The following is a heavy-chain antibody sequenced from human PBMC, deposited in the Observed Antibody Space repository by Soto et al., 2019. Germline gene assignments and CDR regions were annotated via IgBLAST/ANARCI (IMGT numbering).Heavy chain of an antibody. CDR2: INHSGGRT. CDR3: ASSTGYCSGGSCYDDAFDI. D-gene: IGHD2-15*01. V-gene: IGHV1-46*03. J-gene: IGHJ3*02. Sequence: QVQLVQSGAEVKKPGASVKVSCKASGYTFTSYYMHWVRQAPGQVLEWLGIINHSGGRTSYAQKFQGRVTMTRDTATSTVYMELRSLRSEDTAVYYCASSTGYCSGGSCYDDAFDIWGQGTMVTVSS. CDR1: GYTFTSYY.